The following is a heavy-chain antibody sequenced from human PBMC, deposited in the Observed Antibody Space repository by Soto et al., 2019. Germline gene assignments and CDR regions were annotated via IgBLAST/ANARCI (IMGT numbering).Heavy chain of an antibody. V-gene: IGHV4-59*01. Sequence: PSETLSLTCTVSGGSISSYYWSWIRQPPGKGLEWIGYIYYSGSTNYNPSLKSRVTISVDTSKNQFSLKLSSVTAADTAVYYCARRLYSSGLFDYWGQGTLVTVSS. CDR1: GGSISSYY. J-gene: IGHJ4*02. D-gene: IGHD6-19*01. CDR2: IYYSGST. CDR3: ARRLYSSGLFDY.